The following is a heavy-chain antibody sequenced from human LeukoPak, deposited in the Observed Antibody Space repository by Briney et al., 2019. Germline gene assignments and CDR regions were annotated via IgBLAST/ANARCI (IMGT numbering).Heavy chain of an antibody. J-gene: IGHJ4*02. Sequence: GGSLRLSCAASGFIFSTYRMNWARQAPGKGLEWVSAISGSGGSTYYADSMKGRFTISRDNSKNTLYLQMNSLRAEDTAVYYCAKEPDYGDYFDYWGQGTLVTVSS. D-gene: IGHD4-17*01. V-gene: IGHV3-23*01. CDR2: ISGSGGST. CDR3: AKEPDYGDYFDY. CDR1: GFIFSTYR.